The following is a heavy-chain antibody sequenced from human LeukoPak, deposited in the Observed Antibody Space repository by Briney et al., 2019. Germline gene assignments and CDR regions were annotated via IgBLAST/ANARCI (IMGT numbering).Heavy chain of an antibody. CDR3: ARVVFRYYDFWSGSPGVPYYYYYMDV. D-gene: IGHD3-3*01. CDR2: IYYSGST. Sequence: PSETLSLTCTVSGGSISSYYWSWIRQPPGKGLEWIGYIYYSGSTNYNPSLKSRVTISVDTSKNQFSLKLSSVTAADTAVYYCARVVFRYYDFWSGSPGVPYYYYYMDVWGKGTTVTVSS. V-gene: IGHV4-59*01. CDR1: GGSISSYY. J-gene: IGHJ6*03.